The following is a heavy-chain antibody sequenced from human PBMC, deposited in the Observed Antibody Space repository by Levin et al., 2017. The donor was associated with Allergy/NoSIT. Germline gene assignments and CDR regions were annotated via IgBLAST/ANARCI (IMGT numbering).Heavy chain of an antibody. V-gene: IGHV3-30-3*01. D-gene: IGHD3-9*01. CDR1: GFTFSTYP. Sequence: GGSLRLSCAASGFTFSTYPMHWVRQAPGKGLEWVAVISYDGSNKYYADSVKGRFTISRDNSKNTLYLQMNSLRAEDTAFYYCARATYEATVTGANFDWLFGYFDYWGQGTLVTVSS. CDR3: ARATYEATVTGANFDWLFGYFDY. CDR2: ISYDGSNK. J-gene: IGHJ4*02.